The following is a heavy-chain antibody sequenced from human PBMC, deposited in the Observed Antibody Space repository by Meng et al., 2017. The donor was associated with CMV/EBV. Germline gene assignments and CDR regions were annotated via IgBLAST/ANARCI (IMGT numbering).Heavy chain of an antibody. D-gene: IGHD3-3*01. V-gene: IGHV4-39*01. J-gene: IGHJ4*02. CDR2: IYYSGST. Sequence: SSYYWGWIGQPPGKGLGWIGSIYYSGSTYYNPSLKSRVTISVDTSKNQFSLKLSSVTAADTAVYYCARHFDYDFWSGYYRLGNFDYWGQGTLVTVSS. CDR3: ARHFDYDFWSGYYRLGNFDY. CDR1: SSYY.